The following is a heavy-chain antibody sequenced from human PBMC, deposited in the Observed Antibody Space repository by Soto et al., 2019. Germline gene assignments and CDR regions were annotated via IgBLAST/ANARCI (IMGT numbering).Heavy chain of an antibody. CDR3: ARGSTRLWYFDY. D-gene: IGHD2-21*01. Sequence: SVKVSCKASGGTISSYAISWVRQAPGQGLEWMGGIIPIFGTANYAQKFQGRVTITADKSTSTAYMELSSLRSEDTAVYYCARGSTRLWYFDYWGQGTLVTVSS. CDR1: GGTISSYA. J-gene: IGHJ4*02. V-gene: IGHV1-69*06. CDR2: IIPIFGTA.